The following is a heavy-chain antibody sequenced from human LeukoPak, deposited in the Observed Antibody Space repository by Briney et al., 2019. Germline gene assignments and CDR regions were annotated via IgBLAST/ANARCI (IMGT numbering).Heavy chain of an antibody. V-gene: IGHV4-30-4*07. CDR1: GGSISSGDYS. CDR3: ARSQFSGSYQGRWFDP. D-gene: IGHD3-10*01. CDR2: IYYSGST. J-gene: IGHJ5*02. Sequence: PSETLSLTCAVSGGSISSGDYSWSWIRQPPGKGLEWIGNIYYSGSTYYNPSLKSRVNISVDTSKNQFSLKLTSVTAADTGVYYCARSQFSGSYQGRWFDPWGQGTLVTVSS.